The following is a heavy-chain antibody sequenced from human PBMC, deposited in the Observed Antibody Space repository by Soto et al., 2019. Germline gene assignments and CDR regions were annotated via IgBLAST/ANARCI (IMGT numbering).Heavy chain of an antibody. D-gene: IGHD6-6*01. V-gene: IGHV3-30*03. J-gene: IGHJ6*02. Sequence: PGGSLRLSCAASGFTFNSYGMHWVRQAPGKGLEWVAVISYDGSNKYYTDSVKGRFTIARDNSKNTLYLQMNSLRIEDTAVFYCARSASSTLNSYYGMDVWGQGTTVTVSS. CDR1: GFTFNSYG. CDR3: ARSASSTLNSYYGMDV. CDR2: ISYDGSNK.